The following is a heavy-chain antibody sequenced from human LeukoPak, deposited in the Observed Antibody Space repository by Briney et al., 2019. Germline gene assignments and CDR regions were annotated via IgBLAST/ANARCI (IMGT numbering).Heavy chain of an antibody. D-gene: IGHD6-19*01. V-gene: IGHV3-48*03. CDR1: GFTFSNYA. J-gene: IGHJ4*02. Sequence: PGGSLRLSCAASGFTFSNYAMSWVRQAPGKGLEWVSYISSSGSTIYYADSVKGRFTISRDNAKNSLYLQMNSLRAEDTAVYYCARDKKQWLVSGGSDYWGQGTLVTVSS. CDR3: ARDKKQWLVSGGSDY. CDR2: ISSSGSTI.